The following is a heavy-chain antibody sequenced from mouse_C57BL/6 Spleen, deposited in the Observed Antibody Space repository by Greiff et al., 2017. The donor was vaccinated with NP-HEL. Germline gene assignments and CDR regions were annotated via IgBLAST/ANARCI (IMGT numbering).Heavy chain of an antibody. J-gene: IGHJ2*01. V-gene: IGHV7-3*01. D-gene: IGHD1-1*01. Sequence: EVQLVESGGGLVQPGGSLSLSCAASGFTFTDYYMSWVRQPPGKALEWLGFIRNKANGYTTEYSASVKGRFTISRDNSQSILYLQMNALRAEDSATYYCARLDAYYYFDYWGQGTTLTVSS. CDR1: GFTFTDYY. CDR3: ARLDAYYYFDY. CDR2: IRNKANGYTT.